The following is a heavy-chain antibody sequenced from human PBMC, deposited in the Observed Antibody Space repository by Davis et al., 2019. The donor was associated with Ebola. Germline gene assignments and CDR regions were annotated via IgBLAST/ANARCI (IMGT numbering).Heavy chain of an antibody. J-gene: IGHJ1*01. CDR3: AKDSGYYDSSGYLPYFQH. CDR1: VITFSSYA. CDR2: ISGSGGST. Sequence: GESLKISCTDSVITFSSYAMTWVRQAPGKGLEWVSAISGSGGSTYYADSVKGRFTISRDNSKNTLYLQMNSLRAEDTAVYYCAKDSGYYDSSGYLPYFQHWGQGTLVTVSS. D-gene: IGHD3-22*01. V-gene: IGHV3-23*01.